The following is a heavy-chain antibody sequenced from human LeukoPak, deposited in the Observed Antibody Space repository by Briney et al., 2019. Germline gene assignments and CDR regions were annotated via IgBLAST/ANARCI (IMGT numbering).Heavy chain of an antibody. CDR3: AKDRVPGDYYYYMDV. V-gene: IGHV3-30*02. J-gene: IGHJ6*03. CDR2: IRYDGSNK. CDR1: GFTFSSYG. Sequence: GGSLRLSCAASGFTFSSYGMHWVRQAPGKGLEWVAFIRYDGSNKYYADSVKGRFTISRDNSKNTLYLQMNSLRAEDTAVYYCAKDRVPGDYYYYMDVWGKGTTVTISS. D-gene: IGHD2-2*01.